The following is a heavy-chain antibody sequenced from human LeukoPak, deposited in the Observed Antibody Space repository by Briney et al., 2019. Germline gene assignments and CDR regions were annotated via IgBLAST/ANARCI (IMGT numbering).Heavy chain of an antibody. CDR3: ATSSRTIAAAPYGLDV. CDR2: INPSGGST. J-gene: IGHJ6*02. V-gene: IGHV1-46*01. CDR1: GYTFTSYY. Sequence: ASVKVSCKASGYTFTSYYMHWVRQAPGQGLEWMGIINPSGGSTSYAQKFQGRVTMTRDTSTSTVYMELSSLRSEDTAVYYCATSSRTIAAAPYGLDVWGRGATVTVSS. D-gene: IGHD6-13*01.